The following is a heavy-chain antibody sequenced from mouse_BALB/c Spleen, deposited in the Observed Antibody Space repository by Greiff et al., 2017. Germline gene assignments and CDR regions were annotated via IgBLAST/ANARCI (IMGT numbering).Heavy chain of an antibody. J-gene: IGHJ4*01. V-gene: IGHV1S56*01. D-gene: IGHD2-1*01. CDR1: GYTFTSYY. CDR3: ARGGNYVAMDY. Sequence: QVQLKQSGPELVKPGASVRISCKASGYTFTSYYIHWVQQRPGQGLEWIGWIYPGNVNTKYNEKFKGKATLTADKSSSTAYMQLSSLTSEDSAVYFCARGGNYVAMDYWGQGTSVTVSS. CDR2: IYPGNVNT.